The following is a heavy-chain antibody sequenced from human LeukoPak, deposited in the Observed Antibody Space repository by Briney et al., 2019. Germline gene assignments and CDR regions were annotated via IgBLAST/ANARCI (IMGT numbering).Heavy chain of an antibody. D-gene: IGHD3-9*01. V-gene: IGHV3-21*01. CDR2: ISSSSSYI. Sequence: GGSLRLSCAASGFTFSNYSMNWVRQAPGKGLEWVSSISSSSSYIYYADSVKGRFTISRDNAKNSLYLQMNSLRAEDTAVYYCAIWARVAPDILTPRPRDYWGQGTLVTVSS. CDR1: GFTFSNYS. J-gene: IGHJ4*02. CDR3: AIWARVAPDILTPRPRDY.